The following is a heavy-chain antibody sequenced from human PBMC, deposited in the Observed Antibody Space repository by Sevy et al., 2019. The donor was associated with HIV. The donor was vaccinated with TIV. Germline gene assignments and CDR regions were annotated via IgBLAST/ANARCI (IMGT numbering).Heavy chain of an antibody. Sequence: SETLSLTCTVSGGSISSGSYYWSWIRQPAGKGLEWIGRIYTSGSTNYNPSLKRRVTMSVYTAKNQFSLKLGTVTAADTAVYDCSRTERVGSIYYGMDVWGQGTTVTVSS. CDR1: GGSISSGSYY. D-gene: IGHD2-15*01. J-gene: IGHJ6*02. V-gene: IGHV4-61*02. CDR2: IYTSGST. CDR3: SRTERVGSIYYGMDV.